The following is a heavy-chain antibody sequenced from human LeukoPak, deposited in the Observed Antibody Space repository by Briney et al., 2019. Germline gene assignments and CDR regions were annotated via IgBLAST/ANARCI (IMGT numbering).Heavy chain of an antibody. D-gene: IGHD3-22*01. CDR2: ISSSSSYI. CDR3: ARGTGYYDSSGYYSSLHAFDI. J-gene: IGHJ3*02. CDR1: GFTFSSYA. Sequence: PGGSLRLSCAASGFTFSSYAMHWVRQAPGKGLEWVSSISSSSSYIYYADSVKGRFTISRDNAKNSLYLQMNSLRAEDTAVYYCARGTGYYDSSGYYSSLHAFDIWGQGTMVTVSS. V-gene: IGHV3-21*01.